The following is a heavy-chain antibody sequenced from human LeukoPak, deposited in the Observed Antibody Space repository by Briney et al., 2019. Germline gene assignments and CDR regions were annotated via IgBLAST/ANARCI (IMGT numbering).Heavy chain of an antibody. V-gene: IGHV3-7*01. D-gene: IGHD3-16*01. Sequence: GALRLSCAAAGFRFSNYWMTWVRQAPEKGLEWLARIKTDGGETYYVDSVKGRFTISRDNAKSSLYLQMNSLRVEDTAVYHCVRFGPDHDMGLWGQGTTVTVS. CDR3: VRFGPDHDMGL. CDR1: GFRFSNYW. CDR2: IKTDGGET. J-gene: IGHJ6*02.